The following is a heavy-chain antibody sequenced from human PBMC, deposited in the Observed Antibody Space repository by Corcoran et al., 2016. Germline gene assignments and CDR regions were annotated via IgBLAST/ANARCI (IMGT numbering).Heavy chain of an antibody. D-gene: IGHD3-10*01. CDR3: VRGADGYGMDV. CDR1: GFTFSSYG. J-gene: IGHJ6*02. Sequence: QVQLVESGGGVVQPGRSLRLSCAASGFTFSSYGMHWVRPAPGKGLEWVAVISYDGSNKYYADSVKGRFTISRDNSKNTLYLQMNSLRAEDTAVYYPVRGADGYGMDVWGQGTTVTVSS. CDR2: ISYDGSNK. V-gene: IGHV3-30*03.